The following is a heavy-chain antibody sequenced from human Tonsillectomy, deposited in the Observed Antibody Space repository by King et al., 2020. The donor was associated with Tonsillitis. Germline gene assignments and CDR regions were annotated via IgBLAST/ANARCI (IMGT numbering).Heavy chain of an antibody. D-gene: IGHD5/OR15-5a*01. CDR2: IYSDGAA. J-gene: IGHJ4*02. Sequence: VQLVESGGGLAQPGESLRLSCAVSGFTVSSNYINWVRQSPGKGPEWVSIIYSDGAAYYADSVKGRFTISRDNSKNTVYLQMNSLRAEDTAVYYCARATVLYAPFDSWGQGTLVTVSS. CDR3: ARATVLYAPFDS. CDR1: GFTVSSNY. V-gene: IGHV3-66*01.